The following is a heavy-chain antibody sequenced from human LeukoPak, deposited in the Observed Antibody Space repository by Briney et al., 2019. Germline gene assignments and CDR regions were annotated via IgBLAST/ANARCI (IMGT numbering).Heavy chain of an antibody. CDR1: GYTFTSYY. J-gene: IGHJ3*02. CDR2: INPYNGNT. Sequence: ASVKVSCKASGYTFTSYYMHWVRQAPGQGLEWMGWINPYNGNTNYAQKVQDRVTMTTDTSTSTAYMELRSLTSDHTAVYYCARNSFDFVWGSYRIYAFDIWGPGELGNVS. CDR3: ARNSFDFVWGSYRIYAFDI. V-gene: IGHV1-18*04. D-gene: IGHD3-16*01.